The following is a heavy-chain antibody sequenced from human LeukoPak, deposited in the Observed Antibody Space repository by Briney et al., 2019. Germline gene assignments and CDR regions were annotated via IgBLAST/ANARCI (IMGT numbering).Heavy chain of an antibody. CDR1: GGTFSSYA. V-gene: IGHV1-69*13. D-gene: IGHD3-9*01. CDR2: IIPIFGTA. CDR3: AREGAYDILTGYPTPFDY. Sequence: ASVKVSCKASGGTFSSYAISWVRQAPGQGLEWMGGIIPIFGTANYAQKFQGRVTITADESTSTAYMELSSLRSEDTAVYYCAREGAYDILTGYPTPFDYWGQGTLVTVSS. J-gene: IGHJ4*02.